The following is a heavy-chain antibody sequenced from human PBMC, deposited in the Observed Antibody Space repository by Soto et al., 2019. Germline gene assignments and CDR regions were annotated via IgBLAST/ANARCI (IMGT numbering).Heavy chain of an antibody. Sequence: GGSLRLSCVASGFTFSSYSMNWVRQAPGKGLEWISYISSSSSTIYYADSVKGRFTISRDNAKNSLYLQMNSLRDEDTAAYYFARGPYTGLVSDAIGWFDPWGQGTLVTVSS. J-gene: IGHJ5*02. D-gene: IGHD2-2*01. CDR1: GFTFSSYS. CDR2: ISSSSSTI. CDR3: ARGPYTGLVSDAIGWFDP. V-gene: IGHV3-48*02.